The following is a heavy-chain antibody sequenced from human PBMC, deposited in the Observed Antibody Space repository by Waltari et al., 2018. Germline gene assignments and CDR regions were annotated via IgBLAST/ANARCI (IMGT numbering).Heavy chain of an antibody. D-gene: IGHD1-1*01. CDR2: SFTGGIT. CDR1: GFTVSSTY. CDR3: ARATNWVLEAFDL. J-gene: IGHJ3*01. V-gene: IGHV3-53*01. Sequence: ELQVVESGGGLIQPGASLRLPCAASGFTVSSTYMACVRQAPGKGPELCSVSFTGGITYHADSVKGLFTISRDNSENTVHLQMKNLTADDTALYYCARATNWVLEAFDLWGQGTMVTVSP.